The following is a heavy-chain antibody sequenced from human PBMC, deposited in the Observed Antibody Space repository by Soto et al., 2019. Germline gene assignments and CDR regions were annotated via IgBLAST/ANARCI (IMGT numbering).Heavy chain of an antibody. CDR3: ARAKGSGSYYPSPGRIWLDP. CDR2: IYYSGST. Sequence: SETLXLTCTVSGGSISREYWSWIRQPPGKGLEWIGYIYYSGSTNYNPSLKSRVTISVDTSKNQFSLKLSSVTAADTAMYYCARAKGSGSYYPSPGRIWLDPWGQGTLVTVSS. V-gene: IGHV4-59*01. D-gene: IGHD3-10*01. CDR1: GGSISREY. J-gene: IGHJ5*02.